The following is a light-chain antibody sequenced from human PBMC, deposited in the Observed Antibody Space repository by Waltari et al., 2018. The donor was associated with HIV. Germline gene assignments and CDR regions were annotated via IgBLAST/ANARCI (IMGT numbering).Light chain of an antibody. CDR1: QSISSW. Sequence: DIQMTQSPSTLSASVGDRVTITCRASQSISSWLAWYQQKSGKAPNLLIYKASSLKSGVPSRFSGSGSGTEFTLTINSLQPDDFATYYCQQYNSYSWTFGQGTKVEIK. CDR2: KAS. V-gene: IGKV1-5*03. J-gene: IGKJ1*01. CDR3: QQYNSYSWT.